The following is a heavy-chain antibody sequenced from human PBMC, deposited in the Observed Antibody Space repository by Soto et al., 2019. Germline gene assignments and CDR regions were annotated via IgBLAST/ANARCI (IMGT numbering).Heavy chain of an antibody. J-gene: IGHJ6*02. D-gene: IGHD2-8*01. CDR3: ARGDSADCSNGVCSFFYNHDMDV. Sequence: ASVKVSCKASGYSFTDYHIHWVRQAPGQGLEWLGRINPKSGGTSTAQKFQGWVTMTTDTSISTASMELTRLTSDDTAIYYCARGDSADCSNGVCSFFYNHDMDVWGQGTTVTVPS. CDR2: INPKSGGT. V-gene: IGHV1-2*04. CDR1: GYSFTDYH.